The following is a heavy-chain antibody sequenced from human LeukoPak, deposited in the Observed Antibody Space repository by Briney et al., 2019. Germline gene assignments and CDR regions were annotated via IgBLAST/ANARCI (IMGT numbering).Heavy chain of an antibody. CDR1: GFTFSSYW. Sequence: GGSLRLSCAASGFTFSSYWMHWVRQAPGEGLVWVPRINSDGSSTSYADSVKGRFTISRDNAKNTLYLQMNSLRAEDTAVYYCASYYYDSSGYFNWGQGTLVTVSS. D-gene: IGHD3-22*01. CDR2: INSDGSST. J-gene: IGHJ4*02. CDR3: ASYYYDSSGYFN. V-gene: IGHV3-74*01.